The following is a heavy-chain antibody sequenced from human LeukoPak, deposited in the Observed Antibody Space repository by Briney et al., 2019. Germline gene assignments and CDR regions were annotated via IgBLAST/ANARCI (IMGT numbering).Heavy chain of an antibody. V-gene: IGHV1-69*13. J-gene: IGHJ6*02. CDR3: STYCSSTSCYPPGGDYYYYYGMDV. CDR2: IIPIFGTA. CDR1: GGTFSSYA. Sequence: SVKVSCKASGGTFSSYAISWVRQAPGQGLEWMGGIIPIFGTANYAQKFQGRVTITADESTSTAYMELSSLRSEDTAVYYCSTYCSSTSCYPPGGDYYYYYGMDVWGQGTTVTVSS. D-gene: IGHD2-2*01.